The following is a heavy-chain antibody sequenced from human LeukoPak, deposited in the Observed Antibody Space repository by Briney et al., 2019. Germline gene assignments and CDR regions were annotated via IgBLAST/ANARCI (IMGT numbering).Heavy chain of an antibody. Sequence: GGSLRLSCAASGFTLSSYGMHWVRQAPGKGLEWVAVIWYDGSNKYYADSVKGRFTISRDNSKNTLYLQMNSLRAEDTAVYYCARTYSSSWSVDYWGQGTLVTVSS. J-gene: IGHJ4*02. D-gene: IGHD6-13*01. CDR1: GFTLSSYG. V-gene: IGHV3-33*01. CDR3: ARTYSSSWSVDY. CDR2: IWYDGSNK.